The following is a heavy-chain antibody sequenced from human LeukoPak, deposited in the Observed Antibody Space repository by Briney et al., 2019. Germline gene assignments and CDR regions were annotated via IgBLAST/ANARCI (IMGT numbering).Heavy chain of an antibody. J-gene: IGHJ5*02. CDR2: ISSSSSYT. D-gene: IGHD3-10*01. Sequence: GGSLRLSCAASGFTFSDYYMSWIRQAPGKGLEWVSYISSSSSYTNYADSVKGRFTISRDNAKNSLYLQMNSLRAEDTAVYYCARDLVTMVRGVIITSRYDPWGQGTLVTVSS. CDR3: ARDLVTMVRGVIITSRYDP. V-gene: IGHV3-11*06. CDR1: GFTFSDYY.